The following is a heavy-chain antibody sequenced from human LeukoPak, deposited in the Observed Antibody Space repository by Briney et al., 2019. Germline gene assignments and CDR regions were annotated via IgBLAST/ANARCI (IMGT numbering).Heavy chain of an antibody. CDR1: GFTFSSYP. J-gene: IGHJ4*02. CDR2: TSHDESNK. V-gene: IGHV3-30*04. D-gene: IGHD1-7*01. CDR3: ARDGFGTIDY. Sequence: GGSLRLSCAASGFTFSSYPMHWVRQAPGKGLEWVAVTSHDESNKYYTDSVKGRFTISRDNSKNTLYLQMNSLRAEDTAVYYCARDGFGTIDYWGRGTLVTVSS.